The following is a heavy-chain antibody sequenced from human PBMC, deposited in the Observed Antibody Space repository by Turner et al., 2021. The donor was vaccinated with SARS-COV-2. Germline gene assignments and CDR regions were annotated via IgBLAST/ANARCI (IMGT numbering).Heavy chain of an antibody. CDR3: ARHDSRITNIIVVPRNWFDP. CDR1: GASTASSRIY. Sequence: QLQLQESGPGLVKASETLSLTCTVSGASTASSRIYWGWLRQPPGKGLEWIGSINYSGRTYYKSSLKSRVTISVDTSKNQISLKLSTVTAADKAKYYCARHDSRITNIIVVPRNWFDPWGQGTLVTVSS. D-gene: IGHD3-22*01. CDR2: INYSGRT. V-gene: IGHV4-39*01. J-gene: IGHJ5*02.